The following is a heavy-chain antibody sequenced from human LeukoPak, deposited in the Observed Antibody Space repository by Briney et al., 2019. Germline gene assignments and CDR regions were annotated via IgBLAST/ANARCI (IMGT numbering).Heavy chain of an antibody. D-gene: IGHD3-3*01. Sequence: GASVKVSCKASGYTFTGYYMHWVRQAPGQGLEWMGWINPNSGGTNYAQKFQGRVTMTRDTSISTAYMELSRLRSDDTAVYYCARVADYDFWSGPTYYFDYWGQGTLVTVSS. CDR3: ARVADYDFWSGPTYYFDY. CDR1: GYTFTGYY. J-gene: IGHJ4*02. V-gene: IGHV1-2*02. CDR2: INPNSGGT.